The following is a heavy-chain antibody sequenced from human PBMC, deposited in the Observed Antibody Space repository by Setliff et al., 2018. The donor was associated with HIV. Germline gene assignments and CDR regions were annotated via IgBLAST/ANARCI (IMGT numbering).Heavy chain of an antibody. V-gene: IGHV4-4*07. D-gene: IGHD3-22*01. Sequence: PSETLSLTCTVSGGSMSPYYWSWIRQGDGIGLEWIGRIYGSGSTIYNPSLRSRVTMSVDVSKNQFSLKLSSVTAADTAVYYCARDNYQLYYYDSSGYMSWFDPWGQGTLVTVSS. CDR2: IYGSGST. CDR1: GGSMSPYY. CDR3: ARDNYQLYYYDSSGYMSWFDP. J-gene: IGHJ5*02.